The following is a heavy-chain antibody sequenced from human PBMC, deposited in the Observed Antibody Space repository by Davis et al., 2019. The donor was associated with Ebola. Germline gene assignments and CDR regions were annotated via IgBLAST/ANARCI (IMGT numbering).Heavy chain of an antibody. Sequence: ASVKVSCKASGYTFSNFAVSWVRQAPGQGLEWMGWISVYNGNTTYAQKFQGRVTITTDTSANTAYMELRSLRSEDTVVYYCVREIGVVVPGVMKDVFDIWGQGTMVTVSS. CDR1: GYTFSNFA. J-gene: IGHJ3*02. CDR3: VREIGVVVPGVMKDVFDI. V-gene: IGHV1-18*01. D-gene: IGHD2-2*01. CDR2: ISVYNGNT.